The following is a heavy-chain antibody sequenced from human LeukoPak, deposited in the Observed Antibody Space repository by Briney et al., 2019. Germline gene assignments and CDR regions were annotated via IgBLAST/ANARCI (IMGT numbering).Heavy chain of an antibody. Sequence: SETLSLTCTVSGGSIRSYYWSWIRQPPGKGLEWIAYIYYSGSTNYNPSLKSRVTISVDTSKNLFSLKVTSVTAADTAIYYCARAAYGSTYLFDSWGQGTLVTVSS. D-gene: IGHD6-13*01. V-gene: IGHV4-59*01. CDR1: GGSIRSYY. CDR3: ARAAYGSTYLFDS. J-gene: IGHJ4*02. CDR2: IYYSGST.